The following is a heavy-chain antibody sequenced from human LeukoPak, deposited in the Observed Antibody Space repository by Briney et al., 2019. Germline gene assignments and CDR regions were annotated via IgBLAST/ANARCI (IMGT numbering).Heavy chain of an antibody. CDR3: AKGSYYDSSGSFYFDY. D-gene: IGHD3-22*01. Sequence: GGSLRLSCAASGFTFSSYAMSWVRQVPGKGLEWVSGISGSGDNTYYADSVKGRFTISRDNSKNTLYVQVNSLGTEDTAAYYCAKGSYYDSSGSFYFDYWGQGTLVTVSS. V-gene: IGHV3-23*01. CDR2: ISGSGDNT. CDR1: GFTFSSYA. J-gene: IGHJ4*02.